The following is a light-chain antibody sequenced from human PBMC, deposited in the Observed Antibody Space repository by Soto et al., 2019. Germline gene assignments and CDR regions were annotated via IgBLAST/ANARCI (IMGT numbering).Light chain of an antibody. CDR1: QGIGND. CDR3: LQDNSYPLT. J-gene: IGKJ1*01. Sequence: AIQMTQSPSSLSASVGDRVTITCRASQGIGNDLGWYQQKPGKAPKVLIYGASSRQGGVPSRFSGSGSGTDFTLTISSLQPEDFATYYCLQDNSYPLTFGQGTKVEVK. CDR2: GAS. V-gene: IGKV1-6*01.